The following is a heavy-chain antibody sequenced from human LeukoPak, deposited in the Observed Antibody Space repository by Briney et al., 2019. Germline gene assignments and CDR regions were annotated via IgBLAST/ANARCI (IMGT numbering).Heavy chain of an antibody. J-gene: IGHJ5*02. D-gene: IGHD7-27*01. CDR2: IYSGST. CDR1: GGSISSYY. V-gene: IGHV4-59*01. CDR3: ARDPGPWFDP. Sequence: PSETLSLTCAVSGGSISSYYWSWIRQPPGKGLEWIGYIYSGSTNYNPSLKSRVTISVDTSKNQFSLKLGSVTAADTAVYYCARDPGPWFDPWGQGTLVTVSS.